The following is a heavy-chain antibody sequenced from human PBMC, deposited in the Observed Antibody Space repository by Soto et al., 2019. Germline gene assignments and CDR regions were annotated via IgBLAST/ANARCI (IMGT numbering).Heavy chain of an antibody. CDR1: GDSVSSDSAA. J-gene: IGHJ6*02. Sequence: PSQTLSLTCAISGDSVSSDSAAWNWIRQSPSRGLEWLGRTYYRSEWYKDYAVSMKSRIVITPDTSKNQFSLQLNSVTPEDTAVYFCARDYYCGMDVWGPGTRVTVCS. CDR3: ARDYYCGMDV. CDR2: TYYRSEWYK. V-gene: IGHV6-1*01.